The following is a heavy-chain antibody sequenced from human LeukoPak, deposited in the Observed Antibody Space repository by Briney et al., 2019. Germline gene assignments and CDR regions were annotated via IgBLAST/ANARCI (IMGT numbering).Heavy chain of an antibody. CDR3: AKEDSSSWSPNTDAFDI. Sequence: GGSLRLSCAASGFTFSRYGMHWVRQAPGKGLECVAFIRYDGSNKYYANSVKGRFTISRDNSKNTLYLQMNSLRAEDTAVYYCAKEDSSSWSPNTDAFDIWGQGTMVTVSS. D-gene: IGHD6-13*01. CDR1: GFTFSRYG. J-gene: IGHJ3*02. CDR2: IRYDGSNK. V-gene: IGHV3-30*02.